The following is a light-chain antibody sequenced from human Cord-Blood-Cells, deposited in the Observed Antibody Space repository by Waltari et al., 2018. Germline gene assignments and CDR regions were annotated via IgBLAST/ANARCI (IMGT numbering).Light chain of an antibody. Sequence: QSALTQPRTVSGSPAQSVSISCTRPSSDVGGDNYACWYQQHPGKAPKLMIYDLSKRPSGVPDRFSGSKSGNTASLTISGLQAEDEADYYCCSYAGSYTGVFGGGTKLTVL. CDR1: SSDVGGDNY. V-gene: IGLV2-11*01. J-gene: IGLJ3*02. CDR2: DLS. CDR3: CSYAGSYTGV.